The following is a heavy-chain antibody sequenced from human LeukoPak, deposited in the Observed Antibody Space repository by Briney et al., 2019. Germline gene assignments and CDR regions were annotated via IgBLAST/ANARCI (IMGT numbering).Heavy chain of an antibody. CDR3: ARGRWKTGMDSPYYFDY. D-gene: IGHD2-2*03. J-gene: IGHJ4*02. CDR2: THTSGST. Sequence: SETLSLTCTVSGGSIGNYYWSWIRQLAGKGLEWIGRTHTSGSTNYNPTLKGRVTMSVDTSKNQFSLKLTSVTAADTAVYYCARGRWKTGMDSPYYFDYWGQGTLVTVSS. V-gene: IGHV4-4*07. CDR1: GGSIGNYY.